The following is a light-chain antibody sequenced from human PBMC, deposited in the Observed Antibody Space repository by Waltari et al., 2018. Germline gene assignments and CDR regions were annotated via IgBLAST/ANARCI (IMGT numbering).Light chain of an antibody. Sequence: EIVLTQSPATLSLSPGDRATLSCRASQSVSSYLAWYQQKPGQAPRLLIYDASNRATGIPARSSGSGSGTDFTLTISSLEPEDFAVYYCQQRSNWPGTCGGGTKVEIK. J-gene: IGKJ4*01. V-gene: IGKV3-11*01. CDR3: QQRSNWPGT. CDR1: QSVSSY. CDR2: DAS.